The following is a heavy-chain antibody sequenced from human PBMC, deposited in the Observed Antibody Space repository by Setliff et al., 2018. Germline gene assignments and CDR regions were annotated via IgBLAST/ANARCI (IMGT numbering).Heavy chain of an antibody. CDR1: GFTFSTYA. D-gene: IGHD3-22*01. J-gene: IGHJ3*02. CDR2: ITGNGNSL. Sequence: GESLKISCAASGFTFSTYALSWVRQAPEKGPEWVSTITGNGNSLYYADSVKGRFIVSRDNSKNTMYLQLRSLRADDTAIYYCAKDRKNYYDTSGYPDAFDIWGQGTTVTVSS. CDR3: AKDRKNYYDTSGYPDAFDI. V-gene: IGHV3-23*01.